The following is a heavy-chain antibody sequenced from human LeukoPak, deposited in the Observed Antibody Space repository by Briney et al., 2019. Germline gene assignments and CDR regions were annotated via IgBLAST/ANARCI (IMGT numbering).Heavy chain of an antibody. J-gene: IGHJ4*02. CDR2: ISGSDGDT. V-gene: IGHV3-23*01. Sequence: GGSLRLSCTASGFTFSRYTMSWVRQAPGKGLEWVSGISGSDGDTFHADSVKGRSTISRDNSKNTVYLQMNSLRADDTAVYYCAKAAGLVIPSFDYWGQGTLVTVSS. CDR3: AKAAGLVIPSFDY. CDR1: GFTFSRYT. D-gene: IGHD3-22*01.